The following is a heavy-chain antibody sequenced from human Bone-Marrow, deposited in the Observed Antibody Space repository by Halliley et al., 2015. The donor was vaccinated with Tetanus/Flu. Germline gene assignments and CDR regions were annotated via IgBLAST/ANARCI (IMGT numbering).Heavy chain of an antibody. J-gene: IGHJ4*02. V-gene: IGHV3-23*01. CDR3: AKNFGERYSFDY. Sequence: ELVLVMSDTGGSTNSADSVKGRFSISRDNSKNTLYLQMNSLRAEDTAVYYCAKNFGERYSFDYWGQGTLVTVSS. D-gene: IGHD3-3*01. CDR2: MSDTGGST.